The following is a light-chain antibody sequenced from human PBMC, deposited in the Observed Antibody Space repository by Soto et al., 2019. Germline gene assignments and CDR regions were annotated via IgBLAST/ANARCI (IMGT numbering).Light chain of an antibody. CDR2: EVR. CDR1: SGDIGGYNF. CDR3: SSYTSTGTLIV. J-gene: IGLJ2*01. Sequence: QAVLTQPASVSGSRGQSITISCSGSSGDIGGYNFVSWYQHLPGKAPKLIIFEVRFRPSGVSNRFSGSKSGDTASLTISKLLPEDEADYYCSSYTSTGTLIVFGGGTKLTVL. V-gene: IGLV2-14*01.